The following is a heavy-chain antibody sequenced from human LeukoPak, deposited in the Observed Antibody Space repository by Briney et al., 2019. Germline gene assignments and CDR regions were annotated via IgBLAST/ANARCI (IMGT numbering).Heavy chain of an antibody. CDR3: AKLGHSDGWYLGAFDI. Sequence: SETLSLTCAVSGHSITGHYWNWIRQPPGMRLEWIGYTSYSRTTIYNSYFKGRATMSIDTSKNQLYLNLTSVTATDTAVYYCAKLGHSDGWYLGAFDIWGQGTTVIVSS. CDR2: TSYSRTT. J-gene: IGHJ3*02. V-gene: IGHV4-59*08. CDR1: GHSITGHY. D-gene: IGHD6-19*01.